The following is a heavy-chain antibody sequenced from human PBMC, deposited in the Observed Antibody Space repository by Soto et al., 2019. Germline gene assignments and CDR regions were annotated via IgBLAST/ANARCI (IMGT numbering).Heavy chain of an antibody. CDR3: ARTMVRGVIITPGYGMDV. J-gene: IGHJ6*02. Sequence: GGSLRLSCAASGFTFSNYGMHWVRQAPGKGLEWVAAIWYDGSNKYYAGSVKGRFTISRDNSKNTLYLQMNSLRAEDTAVYYCARTMVRGVIITPGYGMDVWGQGTTVTVSS. CDR2: IWYDGSNK. V-gene: IGHV3-33*01. D-gene: IGHD3-10*01. CDR1: GFTFSNYG.